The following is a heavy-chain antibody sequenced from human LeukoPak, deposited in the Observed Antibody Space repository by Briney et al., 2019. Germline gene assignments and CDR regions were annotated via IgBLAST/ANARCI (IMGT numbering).Heavy chain of an antibody. CDR2: ISAYNGNT. D-gene: IGHD1-26*01. CDR3: ARDGWEWPTAEFFDY. CDR1: GYTFTSYG. J-gene: IGHJ4*02. V-gene: IGHV1-18*01. Sequence: ASVKVSCKASGYTFTSYGISWVRQAPGQGLEWMGWISAYNGNTNYAQKLQGRVTMTTDTSTSTAYMELRSLRSDDTAVYYCARDGWEWPTAEFFDYWGQGTLVTVSS.